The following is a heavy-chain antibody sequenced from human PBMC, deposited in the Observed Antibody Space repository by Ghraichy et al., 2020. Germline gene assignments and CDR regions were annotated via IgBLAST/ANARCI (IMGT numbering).Heavy chain of an antibody. CDR3: ANHFWTGYYNSLDY. D-gene: IGHD3/OR15-3a*01. CDR2: ITGSGGST. Sequence: GESLNISCAASGFTFSSYAMSWVRQAPGKGLEWVSSITGSGGSTYYADSVKGRFTISRDNSKNTLYLQMISLRADDTAVYYCANHFWTGYYNSLDYWGQGTLVTVSS. J-gene: IGHJ4*02. CDR1: GFTFSSYA. V-gene: IGHV3-23*01.